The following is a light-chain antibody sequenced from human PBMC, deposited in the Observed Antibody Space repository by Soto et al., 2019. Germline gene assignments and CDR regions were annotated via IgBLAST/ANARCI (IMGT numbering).Light chain of an antibody. V-gene: IGLV1-44*01. CDR1: SSNIGSNA. CDR2: NNE. CDR3: AAWDDSLNGPV. J-gene: IGLJ3*02. Sequence: QAVLTQPPSASGAPGQRVTISCSGSSSNIGSNAVNWYQQLPGTAPKVVIYNNEQRPSGVPDRLSGSKSGTSASLAISGLQSEDEADYYCAAWDDSLNGPVFGGGTKLTVL.